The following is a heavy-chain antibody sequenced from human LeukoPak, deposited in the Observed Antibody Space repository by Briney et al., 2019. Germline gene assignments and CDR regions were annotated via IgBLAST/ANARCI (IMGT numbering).Heavy chain of an antibody. CDR3: AKIGSSGWYEKSPDAFDI. V-gene: IGHV3-30*18. D-gene: IGHD6-19*01. Sequence: PGGSLRLSCAASGFTFSSYGMHWVRQAPGKGLEWVAVISYDGSNKYYADSVKGRFIISRDNSKNTLYLQMNSLRAEDTAVYYCAKIGSSGWYEKSPDAFDIWGQGTMVTVSS. J-gene: IGHJ3*02. CDR2: ISYDGSNK. CDR1: GFTFSSYG.